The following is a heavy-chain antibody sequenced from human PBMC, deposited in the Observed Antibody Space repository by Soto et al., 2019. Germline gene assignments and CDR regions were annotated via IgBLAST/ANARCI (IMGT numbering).Heavy chain of an antibody. CDR1: GFTFSSYA. J-gene: IGHJ3*02. D-gene: IGHD3-10*02. Sequence: GGSLRLSCAASGFTFSSYAMSWVRQAPGKGLEWVSAISGSGGSTYYADSVRGRFTISRDNSKNTLYLQMNSLRAEDTAVYYCAKSVFAVRDAFDIWGQGTMVTVSS. CDR2: ISGSGGST. V-gene: IGHV3-23*01. CDR3: AKSVFAVRDAFDI.